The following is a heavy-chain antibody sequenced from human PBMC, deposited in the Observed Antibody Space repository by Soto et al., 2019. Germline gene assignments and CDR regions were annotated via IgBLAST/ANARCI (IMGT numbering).Heavy chain of an antibody. V-gene: IGHV1-24*01. J-gene: IGHJ5*02. D-gene: IGHD3-3*01. Sequence: ASVKVSCKVSGYTLTELSMHWVRQAPGKGLEWMGGFDPEDGETIYAQKFQGRVTMTEDTSTDTAYMELSSLRSEDTAVYYCATDRSITIFGMVNVGWFDPWGQGTLVTVSS. CDR1: GYTLTELS. CDR3: ATDRSITIFGMVNVGWFDP. CDR2: FDPEDGET.